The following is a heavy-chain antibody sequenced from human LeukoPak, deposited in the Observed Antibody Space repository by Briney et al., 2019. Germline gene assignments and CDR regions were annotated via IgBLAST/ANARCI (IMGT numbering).Heavy chain of an antibody. CDR2: ISYDGSNK. V-gene: IGHV3-30*03. Sequence: GGSLRLSCAASGFTFSSYSMNWVRQAPGKGLEWVAVISYDGSNKYYADSVKGRFTISRDNSKNTLYLQMNSLRAEDTAVYYCARDYDCEDAGGFDYWGQGTLVTVSS. CDR1: GFTFSSYS. CDR3: ARDYDCEDAGGFDY. D-gene: IGHD2-21*02. J-gene: IGHJ4*02.